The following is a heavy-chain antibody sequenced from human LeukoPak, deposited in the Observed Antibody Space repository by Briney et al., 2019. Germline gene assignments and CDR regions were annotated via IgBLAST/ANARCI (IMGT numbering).Heavy chain of an antibody. Sequence: GGSLRLSCAASGFTFSSYSMNWVRQAPGKGLEWVSSISSSSSYIYYADSVKGRFTISRDNAKNSLYLQMNSLRAEDTAVYYCARAFSGWVFDAFDIWSQGTMVTVSS. CDR3: ARAFSGWVFDAFDI. V-gene: IGHV3-21*01. J-gene: IGHJ3*02. CDR1: GFTFSSYS. D-gene: IGHD6-19*01. CDR2: ISSSSSYI.